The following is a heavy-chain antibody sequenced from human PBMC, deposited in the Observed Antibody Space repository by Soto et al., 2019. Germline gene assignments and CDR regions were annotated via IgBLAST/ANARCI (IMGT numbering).Heavy chain of an antibody. CDR2: ISGRGSIT. D-gene: IGHD2-2*01. Sequence: GGSLRLSCAASGFSFTNYAMTWVRRAPGKGLEWVSAISGRGSITYYADSVKGRFTIPRDNSKRMLFLQMNSLRAEDTAIYYCAAPSSTSRSTNYFYYWGQGNLVTVSS. CDR1: GFSFTNYA. J-gene: IGHJ4*02. CDR3: AAPSSTSRSTNYFYY. V-gene: IGHV3-23*01.